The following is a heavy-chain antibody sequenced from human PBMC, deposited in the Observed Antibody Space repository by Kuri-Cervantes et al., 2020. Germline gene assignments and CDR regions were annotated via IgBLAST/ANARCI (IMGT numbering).Heavy chain of an antibody. CDR2: MYFSGST. D-gene: IGHD3-16*02. Sequence: SETLSLTCTVPGGSISSYYWSWIRQPPGKALEWIGYMYFSGSTNYNPSLKSRVTISVDTSKNQVSLKLNSVTAADTAVYYCARCPDYVWGSYRYSNWFDPWGQGTLVTVSS. CDR3: ARCPDYVWGSYRYSNWFDP. CDR1: GGSISSYY. V-gene: IGHV4-59*01. J-gene: IGHJ5*02.